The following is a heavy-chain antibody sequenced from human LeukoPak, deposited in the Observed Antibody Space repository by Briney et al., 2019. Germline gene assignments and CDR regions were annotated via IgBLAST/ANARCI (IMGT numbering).Heavy chain of an antibody. D-gene: IGHD4-17*01. CDR3: ARGVTVTTDF. CDR2: LSSSGGST. V-gene: IGHV3-23*01. J-gene: IGHJ4*02. Sequence: SGGSLRLSCVASGFFFSNYDMNWVRQVQGKGLEWVSGLSSSGGSTFYADSVKGRFTISRDNSKNTVYLQMNSLRGEDTAIYYCARGVTVTTDFWGQGTLVTVSS. CDR1: GFFFSNYD.